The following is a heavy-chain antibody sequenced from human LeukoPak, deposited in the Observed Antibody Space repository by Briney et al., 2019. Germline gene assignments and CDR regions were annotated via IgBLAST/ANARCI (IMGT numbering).Heavy chain of an antibody. CDR3: ARDWAADTLRYFDL. CDR1: GYFISSGYF. D-gene: IGHD6-13*01. V-gene: IGHV4-38-2*02. CDR2: IYHRGTT. Sequence: SETLSLTCSVSGYFISSGYFWGWVRQSPGKGLEWIASIYHRGTTHYNPSLHSRVSISLDTSKNQFSLRMNSVTAADTAVYYCARDWAADTLRYFDLWGRGTLVTVSS. J-gene: IGHJ2*01.